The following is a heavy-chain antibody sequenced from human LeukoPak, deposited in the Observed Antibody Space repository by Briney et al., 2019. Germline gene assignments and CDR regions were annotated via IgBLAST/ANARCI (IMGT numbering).Heavy chain of an antibody. CDR1: GFTFRSYG. CDR2: IKQDGSQK. CDR3: ARGAGILDY. V-gene: IGHV3-7*01. J-gene: IGHJ4*02. Sequence: GGSLRLSCAASGFTFRSYGMHWVRQAPGKGLEWVANIKQDGSQKYYVDSVKGRFTISRDNAKNSLYLQMNSLRAEDTAVYYCARGAGILDYWGQGTLVTVSS. D-gene: IGHD6-19*01.